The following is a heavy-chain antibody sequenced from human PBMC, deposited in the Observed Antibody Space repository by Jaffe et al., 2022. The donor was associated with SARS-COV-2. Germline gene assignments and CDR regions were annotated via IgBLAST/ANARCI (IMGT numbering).Heavy chain of an antibody. CDR1: GFTFSSYA. CDR3: ASSSGYSSGWFGY. V-gene: IGHV3-30-3*01. D-gene: IGHD6-19*01. J-gene: IGHJ5*01. CDR2: ISYDGSNK. Sequence: QVQLVESGGGVVQPGRSLRLSCAASGFTFSSYAMHWVRQAPGKGLEWVAVISYDGSNKYYADSVKGRFTISRDNSKNTLYLQMNSLRAEDTAVYYCASSSGYSSGWFGYWGQGTLVTVSS.